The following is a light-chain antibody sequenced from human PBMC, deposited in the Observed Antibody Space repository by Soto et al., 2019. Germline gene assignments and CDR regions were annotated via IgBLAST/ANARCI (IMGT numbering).Light chain of an antibody. V-gene: IGLV2-8*01. CDR2: EVS. Sequence: QSALTQPPSASGSPGQSVTISCTGTSSDVGGYNYVYWYQQHPGKAPKLMIYEVSKRPSGVPDRFSGSKSGNTASLTVSGLQAEDEADYYCSSYTSSSTLGVFGGGTQLTVL. CDR1: SSDVGGYNY. CDR3: SSYTSSSTLGV. J-gene: IGLJ2*01.